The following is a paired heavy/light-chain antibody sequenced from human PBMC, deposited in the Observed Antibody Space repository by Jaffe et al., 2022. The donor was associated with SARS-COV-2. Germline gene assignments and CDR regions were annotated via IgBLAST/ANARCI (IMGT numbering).Heavy chain of an antibody. CDR3: ARAEGGYCSGGSCYSESLYWYFDL. J-gene: IGHJ2*01. CDR1: GFTFSSYS. D-gene: IGHD2-15*01. V-gene: IGHV3-21*01. CDR2: ISSSSSYI. Sequence: EVQLVESGGGLVKPGGSLRLSCAASGFTFSSYSMNWVRQAPGKGLEWVSSISSSSSYIYYADSVKGRFTISRDNAKNSLYLQMNSLRAEDTAVYYCARAEGGYCSGGSCYSESLYWYFDLWGRGTLVTVSS.
Light chain of an antibody. CDR2: AAS. Sequence: DIQMTQSPSSLSASVGDRVTITCRASQSISSYLNWYQQKPGKAPKLLIYAASSLQSGVPSRFSGSGSGTDFTLTISSLQPEDFATYYCQQSYSTSITFGQGTRLEIK. CDR3: QQSYSTSIT. J-gene: IGKJ5*01. CDR1: QSISSY. V-gene: IGKV1-39*01.